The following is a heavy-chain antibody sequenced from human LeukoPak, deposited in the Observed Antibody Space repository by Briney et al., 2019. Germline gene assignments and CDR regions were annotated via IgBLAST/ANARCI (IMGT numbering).Heavy chain of an antibody. D-gene: IGHD2-2*01. Sequence: ASVKVSCKASGYTFTSYDINWVRQATGQGLEWMGWMNPNSGNTGYAQKFQGRVTMTRNTSISTAYMELSSLRSEDTAVYYCARGRLGYCSSTRCYAGWFDPWGQGTLVTVSS. CDR2: MNPNSGNT. CDR1: GYTFTSYD. V-gene: IGHV1-8*01. CDR3: ARGRLGYCSSTRCYAGWFDP. J-gene: IGHJ5*02.